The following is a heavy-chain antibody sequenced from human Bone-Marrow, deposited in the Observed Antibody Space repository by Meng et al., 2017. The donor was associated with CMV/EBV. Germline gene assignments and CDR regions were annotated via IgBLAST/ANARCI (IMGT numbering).Heavy chain of an antibody. Sequence: GESLKISCAASGFTFSDYYMSWIRQAPGKGLEWVSYISSSGSTIYYADSVKGRFTISRDNAKNSLYLQMNSPRAEDAAVYYCARDCSSTSCGIWGQGTMVTVSS. D-gene: IGHD2-2*01. CDR1: GFTFSDYY. V-gene: IGHV3-11*01. CDR3: ARDCSSTSCGI. CDR2: ISSSGSTI. J-gene: IGHJ3*02.